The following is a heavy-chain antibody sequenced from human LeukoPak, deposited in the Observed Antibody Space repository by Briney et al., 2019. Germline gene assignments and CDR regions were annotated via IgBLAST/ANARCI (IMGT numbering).Heavy chain of an antibody. D-gene: IGHD2-2*01. CDR1: GFTFSSYS. Sequence: PGGSLRLSCAASGFTFSSYSMNWVRQAPGKGLEWVSSISSSSSYIYYADSVKGRFTISRDNSKNTLYLQMNSLRAEDTAVYYCARERGVVPAAMAFDIWGQGTMVTVSS. CDR3: ARERGVVPAAMAFDI. J-gene: IGHJ3*02. V-gene: IGHV3-21*04. CDR2: ISSSSSYI.